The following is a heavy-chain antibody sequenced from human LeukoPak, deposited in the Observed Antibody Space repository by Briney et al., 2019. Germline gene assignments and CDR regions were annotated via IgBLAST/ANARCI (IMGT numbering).Heavy chain of an antibody. V-gene: IGHV4-59*12. J-gene: IGHJ6*03. CDR2: IYYSGST. D-gene: IGHD6-13*01. CDR3: ARGRGEGSRWYYYMDV. CDR1: GGSISSYY. Sequence: SETLSLTCTVSGGSISSYYWNWIRQPPGKGLEWIGYIYYSGSTNYNPSLKSRVTISVDTSKNQFSLNLSSVTAADTAVYYCARGRGEGSRWYYYMDVWGKGTTVTVSS.